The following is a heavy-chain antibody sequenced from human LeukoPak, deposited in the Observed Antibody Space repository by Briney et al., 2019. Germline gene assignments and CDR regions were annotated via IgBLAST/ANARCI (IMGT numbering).Heavy chain of an antibody. J-gene: IGHJ4*02. CDR2: ISYDGSNK. Sequence: PGGSLRLSCAASGFTFSSYAMHWVRQAPGKGLEWVAVISYDGSNKYYADSVKGRFTFSRDNSKNTLYLQMNSLRAEDTAVYYCARVLTGYYLSPTFDYWGQGTLVTVSS. CDR3: ARVLTGYYLSPTFDY. V-gene: IGHV3-30-3*01. D-gene: IGHD3-9*01. CDR1: GFTFSSYA.